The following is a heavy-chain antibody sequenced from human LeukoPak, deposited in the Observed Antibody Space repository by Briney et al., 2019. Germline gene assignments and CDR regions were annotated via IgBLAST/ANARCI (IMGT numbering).Heavy chain of an antibody. D-gene: IGHD2-15*01. J-gene: IGHJ2*01. CDR1: GGSISSYY. V-gene: IGHV4-39*07. CDR3: ARVNCSGGSCYIGYFDL. Sequence: SETLSLTCTVSGGSISSYYWSWIRQPPGKGLEWIGSIYYSGSTYYNPSLKSRVTISIDTSKKQFSLKLNAVTAADTAVYYCARVNCSGGSCYIGYFDLWGRGTLVTVSS. CDR2: IYYSGST.